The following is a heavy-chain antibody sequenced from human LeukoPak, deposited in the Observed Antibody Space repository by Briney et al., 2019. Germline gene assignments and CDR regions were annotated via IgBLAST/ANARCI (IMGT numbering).Heavy chain of an antibody. V-gene: IGHV3-9*01. J-gene: IGHJ4*02. CDR3: VRDGIGSGYDFDY. CDR1: GFTFDDYT. D-gene: IGHD5-12*01. CDR2: ISWNSGSI. Sequence: PGGSLRLSCAASGFTFDDYTMHWVRQAPGKGLEWVSGISWNSGSIGYADSVKGRFTISRDNAKNSLYLQMNSLRAEDTAVFYCVRDGIGSGYDFDYWGQGTLVTVSS.